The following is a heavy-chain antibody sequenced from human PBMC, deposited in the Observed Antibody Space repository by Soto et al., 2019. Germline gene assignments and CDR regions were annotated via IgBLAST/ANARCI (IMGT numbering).Heavy chain of an antibody. CDR3: ARVVQGAEAWFGP. V-gene: IGHV1-69*01. D-gene: IGHD2-2*01. CDR1: GRTSSNYA. CDR2: IIPIFGTA. Sequence: SVQVSRTASGRTSSNYAIICVRPAPGQGLEWMGGIIPIFGTANYAQKFQGRVTITADESTTTAYMELRSLRSDDTAVYYCARVVQGAEAWFGPCGQGTLVYGSA. J-gene: IGHJ5*02.